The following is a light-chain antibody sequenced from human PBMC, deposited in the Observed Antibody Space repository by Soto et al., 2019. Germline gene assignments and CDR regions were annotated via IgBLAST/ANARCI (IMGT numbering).Light chain of an antibody. J-gene: IGKJ1*01. CDR2: AAS. CDR1: QGISSY. Sequence: IQLTQSPSSLSASVGDRVTITCRASQGISSYLAWYHQKTGKAPKLLIYAASTLQSGVPSRFSGSGSGTDFTRTISSLQPEDFATYYCQQLNSYPRTFGQGTKVEIK. CDR3: QQLNSYPRT. V-gene: IGKV1-9*01.